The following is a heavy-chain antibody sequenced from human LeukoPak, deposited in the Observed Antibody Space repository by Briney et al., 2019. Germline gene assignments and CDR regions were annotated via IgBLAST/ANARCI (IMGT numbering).Heavy chain of an antibody. CDR3: ARDYGSGSYGELYYFDY. CDR1: GYTFTGYY. CDR2: INPNSGGT. V-gene: IGHV1-2*02. D-gene: IGHD3-10*01. Sequence: ASVKVSCKASGYTFTGYYMHWVRQAPGQGLEWMGWINPNSGGTNYAQKFQGRVTMTRDTSISTAYMELSRLRSDDTAVYYCARDYGSGSYGELYYFDYWGQGTLVTVSS. J-gene: IGHJ4*02.